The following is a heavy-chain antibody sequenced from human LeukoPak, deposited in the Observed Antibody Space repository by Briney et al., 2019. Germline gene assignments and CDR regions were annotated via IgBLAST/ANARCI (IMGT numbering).Heavy chain of an antibody. J-gene: IGHJ6*02. Sequence: SETLSLTCTVSGGSISSYYWSWIRQPAGKGLEWIGRIYTSGSTNYNPSLKSRVTMSVDTSKNQFSLKLSSVTAADTAVYYCARGGAVAGDYYYYGMDVWGQGTTVNVSS. V-gene: IGHV4-4*07. D-gene: IGHD6-19*01. CDR1: GGSISSYY. CDR3: ARGGAVAGDYYYYGMDV. CDR2: IYTSGST.